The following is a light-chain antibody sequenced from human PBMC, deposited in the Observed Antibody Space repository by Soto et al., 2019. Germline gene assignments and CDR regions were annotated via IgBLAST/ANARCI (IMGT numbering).Light chain of an antibody. Sequence: QSVLTQPPSVSGAPGQRVTISCTGSSSNIGAGFDVHWYQQLPGTGPKLLIYDNNSRPSGVPDRFSGSKSGNTAYLTISGLQVEDEAEYFCFSFTTTSTHVFGTGTKLTVL. J-gene: IGLJ1*01. CDR3: FSFTTTSTHV. V-gene: IGLV1-40*01. CDR2: DNN. CDR1: SSNIGAGFD.